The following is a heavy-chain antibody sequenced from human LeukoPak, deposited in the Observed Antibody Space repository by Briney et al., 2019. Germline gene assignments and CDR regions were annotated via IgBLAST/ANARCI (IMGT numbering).Heavy chain of an antibody. D-gene: IGHD2-15*01. J-gene: IGHJ2*01. CDR2: IKQDGSEK. CDR1: GSTFSNYW. Sequence: GGSLRLSCAASGSTFSNYWMGWVRQAPGKGLDWVANIKQDGSEKYYLDSGKGRFTISRDNAKNSLYLQMNSLRAEDTAVYYCVKLVVVTATHWYFDLWGRGTLLSVSS. V-gene: IGHV3-7*03. CDR3: VKLVVVTATHWYFDL.